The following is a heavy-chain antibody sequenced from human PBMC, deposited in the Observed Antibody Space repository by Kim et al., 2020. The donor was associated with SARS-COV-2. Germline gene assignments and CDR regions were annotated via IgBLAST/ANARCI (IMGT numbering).Heavy chain of an antibody. Sequence: SQTLSLTCVISGDSLSSNTVAWSWIRQSPSSGLEWLGRTYYRSKWSSDYAVSVKSRIIINADPSKNQFSLHLNSVTPDDTATYYCVRYSGWYYFHYWGQGTLVIVSS. D-gene: IGHD6-19*01. J-gene: IGHJ4*02. CDR3: VRYSGWYYFHY. V-gene: IGHV6-1*01. CDR2: TYYRSKWSS. CDR1: GDSLSSNTVA.